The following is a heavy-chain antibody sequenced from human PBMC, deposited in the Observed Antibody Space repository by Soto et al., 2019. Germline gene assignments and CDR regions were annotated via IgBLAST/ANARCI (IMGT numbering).Heavy chain of an antibody. V-gene: IGHV4-38-2*01. Sequence: TSETLSLTCAVSGYSISSGYYWGWIRQPPGKGLEWSGSIYHSGSTYYNPSLKSRVTISGDTSKNQFSLKLSYVTAADTAVDYGSRLSSHSDSRRSPFHYWPPVTLVAFSS. CDR1: GYSISSGYY. CDR2: IYHSGST. D-gene: IGHD3-22*01. J-gene: IGHJ4*02. CDR3: SRLSSHSDSRRSPFHY.